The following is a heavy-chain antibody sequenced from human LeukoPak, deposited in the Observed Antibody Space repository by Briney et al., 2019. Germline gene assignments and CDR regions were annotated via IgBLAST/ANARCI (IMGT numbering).Heavy chain of an antibody. V-gene: IGHV4-4*07. CDR1: GGSISSYY. Sequence: SETLSLTCTVSGGSISSYYWSWIRQPAGKGLEWIGRIYTSGSTNYNPSLKSRVTISVDTSKNQFSLKLSSVTAADTAVYYCARDFGSFYYHDSSGYYWSYWGQGTLVTVSS. D-gene: IGHD3-22*01. CDR2: IYTSGST. CDR3: ARDFGSFYYHDSSGYYWSY. J-gene: IGHJ4*02.